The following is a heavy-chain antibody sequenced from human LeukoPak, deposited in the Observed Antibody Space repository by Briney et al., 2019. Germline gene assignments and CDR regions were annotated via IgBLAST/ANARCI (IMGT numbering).Heavy chain of an antibody. V-gene: IGHV3-48*04. CDR1: GFTFSSYW. CDR2: ISSSGSTI. D-gene: IGHD3-10*02. CDR3: AELGITMIGGV. Sequence: GGSLRLSCAASGFTFSSYWMNWVRQAPGKGLEWVSYISSSGSTIYYADSVKGRFTISRDNAKNSLYLQMNSLRAEDTAIYYCAELGITMIGGVWGKGTTVTISS. J-gene: IGHJ6*04.